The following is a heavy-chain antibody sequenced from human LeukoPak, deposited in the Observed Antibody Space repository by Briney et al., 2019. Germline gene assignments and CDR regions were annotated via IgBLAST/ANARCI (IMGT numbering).Heavy chain of an antibody. CDR3: ARGNPPLDCAGDRYSWGDY. CDR1: GFTFSSYY. CDR2: IKKDGSET. V-gene: IGHV3-7*01. Sequence: PGGSLRLSCAASGFTFSSYYMSWVRQAPGKGLELVANIKKDGSETYYVDSVKGRFTISRDKGKNSVYLQMSSLRVEDTAVYYCARGNPPLDCAGDRYSWGDYWGQGALVTVSS. D-gene: IGHD2-21*02. J-gene: IGHJ4*02.